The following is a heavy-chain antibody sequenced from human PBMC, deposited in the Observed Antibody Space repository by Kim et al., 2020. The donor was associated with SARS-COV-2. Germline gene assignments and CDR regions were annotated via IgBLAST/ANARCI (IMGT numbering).Heavy chain of an antibody. J-gene: IGHJ4*02. V-gene: IGHV1-46*01. D-gene: IGHD6-6*01. CDR3: ARGVPIYSSSPDLFDY. Sequence: KFQGSVNMTRDTSTNTVYMELSSLRSEDTAVYYCARGVPIYSSSPDLFDYWGQGTLVTVSS.